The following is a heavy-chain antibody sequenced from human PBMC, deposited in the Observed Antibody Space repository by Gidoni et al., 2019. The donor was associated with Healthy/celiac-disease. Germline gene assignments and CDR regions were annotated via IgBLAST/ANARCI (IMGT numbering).Heavy chain of an antibody. Sequence: EVQLVESGGGLVQPGGSLRLSCAASGFTFSSYDIHWVRQATGKGLEWVSAIGTAGDTYYPGSVKGRFTISRETAKNSLYLQMNSLRAGDTAVYYCARVGYSYGYLGWYFDLWGRGTLVTVSS. V-gene: IGHV3-13*01. J-gene: IGHJ2*01. D-gene: IGHD5-18*01. CDR3: ARVGYSYGYLGWYFDL. CDR1: GFTFSSYD. CDR2: IGTAGDT.